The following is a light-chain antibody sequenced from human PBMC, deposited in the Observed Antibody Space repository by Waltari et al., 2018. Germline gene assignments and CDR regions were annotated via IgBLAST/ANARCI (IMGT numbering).Light chain of an antibody. J-gene: IGKJ2*01. V-gene: IGKV1-5*03. CDR3: QQYNSYP. CDR2: KAS. Sequence: DIQMTQSPSTLSASVGDRVTITCRASQSISSWFAWYQQKPGKAPKLLNYKASSLESGVPSRFSGSGSGTEFTLTISSLQPDDFATYYCQQYNSYPFGQGTKLEIK. CDR1: QSISSW.